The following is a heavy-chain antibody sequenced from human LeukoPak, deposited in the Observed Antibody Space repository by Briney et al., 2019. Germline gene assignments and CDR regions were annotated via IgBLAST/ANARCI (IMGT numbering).Heavy chain of an antibody. Sequence: RGESLKISCSGSGYSFPSNYIGWVRQMPEKGLEWVGIIYPGDSDTRYSPSFQGQVTISADKSVNTAYLQWNSLKASDTAIYCCASGAWGRHDYWGQGTLVTVSS. CDR2: IYPGDSDT. V-gene: IGHV5-51*01. CDR3: ASGAWGRHDY. CDR1: GYSFPSNY. D-gene: IGHD7-27*01. J-gene: IGHJ4*02.